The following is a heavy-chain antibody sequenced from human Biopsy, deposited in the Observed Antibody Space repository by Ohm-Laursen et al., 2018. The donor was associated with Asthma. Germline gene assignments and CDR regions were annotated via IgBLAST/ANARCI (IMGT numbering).Heavy chain of an antibody. Sequence: SVKVSCKAPGGTFSNFAISWVRQAPGQGLEWLGGIMTVFGTKNYAQKVQGRVTITADESTSTAYMEVTSLRSEDTAIYYCARCQVGYSSGWSLLLKKIYYSGMDAWGQGTAVTVSS. CDR1: GGTFSNFA. V-gene: IGHV1-69*13. CDR2: IMTVFGTK. J-gene: IGHJ6*02. D-gene: IGHD6-19*01. CDR3: ARCQVGYSSGWSLLLKKIYYSGMDA.